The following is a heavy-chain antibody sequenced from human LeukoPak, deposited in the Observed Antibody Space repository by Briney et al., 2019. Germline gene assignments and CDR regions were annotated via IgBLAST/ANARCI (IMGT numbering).Heavy chain of an antibody. Sequence: PSETLSLTCGVSGGSISSTNWWTWVRQPPGEGLEWIGEVHLSGRTNYNPSLKGRVTISLDTSKNQFSLRLSSVTAADTAVYYCAREPADDYGDFNYFDHWGQGTLVTVSS. D-gene: IGHD4-17*01. V-gene: IGHV4-4*02. CDR2: VHLSGRT. CDR1: GGSISSTNW. J-gene: IGHJ4*02. CDR3: AREPADDYGDFNYFDH.